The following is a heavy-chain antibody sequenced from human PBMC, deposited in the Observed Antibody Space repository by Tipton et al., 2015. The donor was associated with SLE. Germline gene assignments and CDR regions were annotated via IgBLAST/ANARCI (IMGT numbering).Heavy chain of an antibody. CDR3: ARDRLGIGIDY. CDR2: ISYSGST. D-gene: IGHD7-27*01. Sequence: TLSLTCTVSGGSISSGAYYWNWIRQHPGKGLEWIGYISYSGSTYYNPSLKSRVTISVDTSKNQFSLKLSSVTAADTAVYYCARDRLGIGIDYWGQGTLVTVSS. V-gene: IGHV4-31*03. CDR1: GGSISSGAYY. J-gene: IGHJ4*02.